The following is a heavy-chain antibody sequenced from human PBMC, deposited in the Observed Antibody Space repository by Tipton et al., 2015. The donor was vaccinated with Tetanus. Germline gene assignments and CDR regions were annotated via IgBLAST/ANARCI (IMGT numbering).Heavy chain of an antibody. V-gene: IGHV4-4*07. CDR1: RGPISSYY. D-gene: IGHD1-20*01. J-gene: IGHJ4*02. CDR3: ARGITDSYSRRFDY. CDR2: ISNGDT. Sequence: TLSLTCTVSRGPISSYYWSWIRQPAGKGLEWIGHISNGDTDYASSLKSRLTLSVDTSKNQISLNLRSVTAADAGMYYCARGITDSYSRRFDYWGQGTLVAVSS.